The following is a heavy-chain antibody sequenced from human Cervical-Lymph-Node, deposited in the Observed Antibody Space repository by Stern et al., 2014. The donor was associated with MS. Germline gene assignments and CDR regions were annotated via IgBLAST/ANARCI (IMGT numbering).Heavy chain of an antibody. J-gene: IGHJ4*02. D-gene: IGHD3-10*01. CDR3: AHRRTAFYFFDY. CDR2: IFWDDEK. CDR1: GFSLNTDGVA. Sequence: QITLKESCPALVKPTQSLTLTCTFSGFSLNTDGVAVGWIRQPPGKAPEWLAVIFWDDEKKYSPSLQTRLAISMDTSKNQVVLNMANMDPLDTGTYYCAHRRTAFYFFDYWGQGILVTVSS. V-gene: IGHV2-5*02.